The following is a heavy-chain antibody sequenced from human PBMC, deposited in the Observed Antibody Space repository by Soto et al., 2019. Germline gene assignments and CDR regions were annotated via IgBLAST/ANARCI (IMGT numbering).Heavy chain of an antibody. CDR1: GASIDSSAYY. J-gene: IGHJ4*02. CDR2: IFYSGTA. D-gene: IGHD3-16*02. V-gene: IGHV4-39*01. CDR3: ARPGVHFVLPRDY. Sequence: SETLSLTCTVSGASIDSSAYYWAWIRQPPGKGLEWIGSIFYSGTAYYNPSLAGRVSMSVDTSKNQFSLKLNSVSAADTAVYFCARPGVHFVLPRDYWGPGTLVTVSS.